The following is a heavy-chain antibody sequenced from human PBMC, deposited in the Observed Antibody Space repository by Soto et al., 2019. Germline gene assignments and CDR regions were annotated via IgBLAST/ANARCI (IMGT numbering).Heavy chain of an antibody. CDR3: ARDLDVRFLEWLSNYYYYGMDV. CDR2: TYYRSKWYN. V-gene: IGHV6-1*01. D-gene: IGHD3-3*01. Sequence: PSQTLSLTCAISGDSVSSNSAAWNWIIHSPSRVLEWLGRTYYRSKWYNDYAVSVKSRITINPDTSKNQFSLQLNSVTPEDTAVYYCARDLDVRFLEWLSNYYYYGMDVWGQGTTVTVSS. J-gene: IGHJ6*02. CDR1: GDSVSSNSAA.